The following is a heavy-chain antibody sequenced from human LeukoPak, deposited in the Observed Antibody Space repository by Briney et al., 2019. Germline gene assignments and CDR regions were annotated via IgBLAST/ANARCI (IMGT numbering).Heavy chain of an antibody. CDR2: IYYSGST. V-gene: IGHV4-39*01. J-gene: IGHJ4*02. CDR3: ARQKNEGLGYGDDRCYFDY. CDR1: GGSIISSSYY. Sequence: SETLSLTCSVSGGSIISSSYYWGWIRQPPGKGLEWIVSIYYSGSTFYNPSLQSRVTISVDTPKTQLSLKLSSVTAADTAVYYCARQKNEGLGYGDDRCYFDYWGQGTLVTVSS. D-gene: IGHD4-17*01.